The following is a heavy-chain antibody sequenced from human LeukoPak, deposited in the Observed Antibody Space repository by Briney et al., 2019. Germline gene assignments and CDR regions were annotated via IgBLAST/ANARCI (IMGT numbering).Heavy chain of an antibody. Sequence: ASVKVSCKASGYTFTGDYMHWVRQAPGQGLEWMGWINPNSGGTNYAQKFQGRVTMTRDTSISTAYMELSRLRSDDTAVYYCARRESSGRFVRYWGQGTLVTVSS. CDR2: INPNSGGT. CDR3: ARRESSGRFVRY. V-gene: IGHV1-2*02. CDR1: GYTFTGDY. J-gene: IGHJ4*02. D-gene: IGHD3-22*01.